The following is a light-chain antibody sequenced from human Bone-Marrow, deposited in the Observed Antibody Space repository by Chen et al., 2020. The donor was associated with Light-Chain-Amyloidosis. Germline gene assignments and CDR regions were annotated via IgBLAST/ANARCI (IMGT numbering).Light chain of an antibody. CDR1: QSVSSTH. J-gene: IGKJ3*01. CDR2: GAS. Sequence: VFTQHPGTLSLSPGERATLSCRVSQSVSSTHLAWYQQKPGQAPRLLIYGASTRATGIPDRFSGTGSATDFTLTISRVEPEDFANYYCQHYGDSLFTFGPGTKVDIE. CDR3: QHYGDSLFT. V-gene: IGKV3-20*01.